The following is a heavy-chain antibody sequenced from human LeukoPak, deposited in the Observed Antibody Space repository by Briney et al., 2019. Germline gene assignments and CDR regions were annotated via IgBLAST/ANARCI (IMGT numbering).Heavy chain of an antibody. Sequence: PGGSLRLSCTASGFTFSSYAMSWVRQAPGKGLEWVSAISGSGGSTYYADSVKGRFTISRDNSKNTLYLQMNSLRAEDTAVYYCAKDLKGAEVVAATGYYYGMDVWGQGTTVTVSS. J-gene: IGHJ6*02. CDR3: AKDLKGAEVVAATGYYYGMDV. CDR1: GFTFSSYA. CDR2: ISGSGGST. V-gene: IGHV3-23*01. D-gene: IGHD2-15*01.